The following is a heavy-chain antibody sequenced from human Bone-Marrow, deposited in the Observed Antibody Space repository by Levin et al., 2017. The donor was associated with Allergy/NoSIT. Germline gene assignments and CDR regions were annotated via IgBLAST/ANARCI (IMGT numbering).Heavy chain of an antibody. D-gene: IGHD6-19*01. J-gene: IGHJ4*02. CDR2: ILGNGDYT. CDR1: GFTFSLYP. CDR3: ARDLTSGWSLDS. Sequence: GGSLRLSCAASGFTFSLYPMHWVRQAPGKGLEYLSAILGNGDYTVYADSVKGRFTISRDNSKNTLFLQMGSLITEDTAVYYCARDLTSGWSLDSWGPGTLVTVSS. V-gene: IGHV3-64*02.